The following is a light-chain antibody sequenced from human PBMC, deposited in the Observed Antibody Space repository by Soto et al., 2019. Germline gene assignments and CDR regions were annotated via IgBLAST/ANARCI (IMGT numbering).Light chain of an antibody. CDR1: QSISSW. CDR3: QQYSGYSRA. V-gene: IGKV1-5*03. CDR2: KAS. Sequence: DIQMTQSPSTLSASVGDRVTITCRASQSISSWLAWYLQRPGKAPKLLIYKASSLESRVPSRFSGSGSGTEFTLTISSLPPDDVATYYCQQYSGYSRAFGQGTKVEIK. J-gene: IGKJ1*01.